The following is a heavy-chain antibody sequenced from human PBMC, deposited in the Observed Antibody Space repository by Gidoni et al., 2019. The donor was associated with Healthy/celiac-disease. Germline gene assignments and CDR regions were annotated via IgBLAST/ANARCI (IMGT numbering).Heavy chain of an antibody. Sequence: EVQLLESGGGLVQPGGSLRLSCAASGFTFSSYAMSWVRQAPGKGLEWVSAISGSGGSTYYADSVKGRFTISRDNSKNTLYLQMNSLRAEDTAVYYCAKDLALCSGGSCYSFDYWGQGTLVTVSS. D-gene: IGHD2-15*01. J-gene: IGHJ4*02. CDR2: ISGSGGST. CDR3: AKDLALCSGGSCYSFDY. CDR1: GFTFSSYA. V-gene: IGHV3-23*01.